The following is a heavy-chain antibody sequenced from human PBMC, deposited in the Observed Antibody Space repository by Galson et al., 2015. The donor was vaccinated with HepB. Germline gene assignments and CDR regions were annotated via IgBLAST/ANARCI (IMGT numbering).Heavy chain of an antibody. CDR3: ARAYCSTTSCYNANWFDP. D-gene: IGHD2-2*02. V-gene: IGHV1-8*01. J-gene: IGHJ5*02. Sequence: SVKVSCKASGYTFTSYDINWVRLATGQGLEWMGWMNPNSGNTGYAQKFQGRVTMTRNTSISTAYMELSSLRSDDTAVYYCARAYCSTTSCYNANWFDPWGQGTLVTVSS. CDR2: MNPNSGNT. CDR1: GYTFTSYD.